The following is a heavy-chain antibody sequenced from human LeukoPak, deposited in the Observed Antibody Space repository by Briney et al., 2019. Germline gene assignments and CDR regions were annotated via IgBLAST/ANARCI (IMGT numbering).Heavy chain of an antibody. CDR3: ARHLPRGYHIADGFVI. J-gene: IGHJ3*02. V-gene: IGHV4-4*09. CDR2: IYASGST. Sequence: KPSETLSLSCTVSGGSISPFYWSWIRQPPGKGLEWIGYIYASGSTNYNPSLKSRVTISVDTSKKLLSLKLSSVTAADTAVYFCARHLPRGYHIADGFVIWGQGTIVTLSP. D-gene: IGHD3-3*01. CDR1: GGSISPFY.